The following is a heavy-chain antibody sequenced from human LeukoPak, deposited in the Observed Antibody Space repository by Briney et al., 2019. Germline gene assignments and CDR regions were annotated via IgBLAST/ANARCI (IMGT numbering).Heavy chain of an antibody. Sequence: GRSLRLSCAASGFTFSSYAMHWVRQAPGKGLEWVAVISYDGSNKYYADSVKGRFTISRDNSKNTLYLQMNSLRAEDTAVYYCARASFEVGEWLVRGAAFDYWGQGTLVTVSS. CDR2: ISYDGSNK. J-gene: IGHJ4*02. CDR1: GFTFSSYA. CDR3: ARASFEVGEWLVRGAAFDY. V-gene: IGHV3-30-3*01. D-gene: IGHD6-19*01.